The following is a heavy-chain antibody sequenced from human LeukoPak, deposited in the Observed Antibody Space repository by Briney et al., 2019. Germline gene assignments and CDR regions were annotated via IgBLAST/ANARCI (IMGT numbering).Heavy chain of an antibody. D-gene: IGHD4-23*01. CDR1: EFTVSNSY. J-gene: IGHJ4*02. Sequence: GGSLRLSCAASEFTVSNSYMSWVRQAPGKGLEWVSVSYSGGTIAYADSVKGRFTISRDNSKNTVYLQMNSLRAEDTAVYYCARDRLRWYFDYWGQGTLVTVSS. V-gene: IGHV3-66*01. CDR2: SYSGGTI. CDR3: ARDRLRWYFDY.